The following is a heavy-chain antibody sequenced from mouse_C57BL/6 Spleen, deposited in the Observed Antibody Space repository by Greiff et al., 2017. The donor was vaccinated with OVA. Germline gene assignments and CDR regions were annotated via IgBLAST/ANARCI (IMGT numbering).Heavy chain of an antibody. CDR1: GYTFTSYW. CDR3: ARGGDDYDNYAMDY. CDR2: IDPSDSYT. V-gene: IGHV1-69*01. Sequence: QVQLQQPGAELVMPGASVKLSCKASGYTFTSYWMHWVKQRPGQGLEWIGEIDPSDSYTNYNQKFKGKSTLTVDKSSSTAYMQLSSLTSEDSAVYYCARGGDDYDNYAMDYWGQGTSVTVAS. J-gene: IGHJ4*01. D-gene: IGHD2-4*01.